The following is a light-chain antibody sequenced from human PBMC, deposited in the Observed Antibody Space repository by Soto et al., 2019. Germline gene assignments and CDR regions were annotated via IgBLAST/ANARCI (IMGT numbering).Light chain of an antibody. V-gene: IGLV1-51*01. J-gene: IGLJ2*01. CDR2: DND. CDR3: AAWASLSTSVV. Sequence: QSVLTQPPSVSAAPGQRVTISCSGSRPNIGTNFICWYQHLPGTAPKLLIYDNDKRPSEIPDRFAGSKSATSSATLDITGLQTADAGDYYCAAWASLSTSVVFGGGTKLTVL. CDR1: RPNIGTNF.